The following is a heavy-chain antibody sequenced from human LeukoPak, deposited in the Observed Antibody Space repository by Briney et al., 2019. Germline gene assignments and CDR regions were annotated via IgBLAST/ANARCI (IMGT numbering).Heavy chain of an antibody. CDR2: ISAYNGNT. Sequence: GASVKVSCKASGYTFTSYGISWVRQAPGQGLEWMGWISAYNGNTNYAQKLQGRVTMTTDTSTNTAYMELRSLRSDDTAVYYCARESGIVGANNNWFDPWGQGTLVTVSS. V-gene: IGHV1-18*01. CDR1: GYTFTSYG. J-gene: IGHJ5*02. D-gene: IGHD1-26*01. CDR3: ARESGIVGANNNWFDP.